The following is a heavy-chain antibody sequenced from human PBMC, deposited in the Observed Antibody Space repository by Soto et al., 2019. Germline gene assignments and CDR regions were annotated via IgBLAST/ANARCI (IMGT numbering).Heavy chain of an antibody. D-gene: IGHD3-10*01. CDR3: AAEPLRFGELSNYGMDV. CDR2: ISSSSSYI. V-gene: IGHV3-21*01. CDR1: GFTFSSYS. Sequence: EVQLVESGGGLVKPGGSLRLSCAASGFTFSSYSMNWVRQAPGKGLEWVSSISSSSSYIYYADSVKGRFTISRDNAKNSLYLQMNSLRAEDTAVYYCAAEPLRFGELSNYGMDVWGQGTTVTVSS. J-gene: IGHJ6*02.